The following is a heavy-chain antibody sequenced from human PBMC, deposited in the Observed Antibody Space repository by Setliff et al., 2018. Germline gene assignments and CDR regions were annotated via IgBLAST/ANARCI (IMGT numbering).Heavy chain of an antibody. D-gene: IGHD3-22*01. V-gene: IGHV1-46*01. CDR3: SRDVFPYHYEGAFDI. Sequence: ASVKVSCKASGGTFSSYAISWVRQAPGLGLEWMGTINPSSGRTSYAQKFQGRVTMTRDTFTSTVYMDMSSLRFEDTAVYYCSRDVFPYHYEGAFDIWGQGTMVTVSS. CDR2: INPSSGRT. CDR1: GGTFSSYA. J-gene: IGHJ3*02.